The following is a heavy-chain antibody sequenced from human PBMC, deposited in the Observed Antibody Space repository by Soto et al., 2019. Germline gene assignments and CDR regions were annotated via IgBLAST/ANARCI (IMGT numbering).Heavy chain of an antibody. D-gene: IGHD1-26*01. CDR1: GGSTSTYF. CDR2: IHSSRST. J-gene: IGHJ4*02. V-gene: IGHV4-4*07. CDR3: ARNTGTDYGSFDF. Sequence: QVQLQESGPGRVKPSETLSLTCTGSGGSTSTYFWTWILQPAGKALEWIGRIHSSRSTNYNPSIKTRVTMSVDTSKHHFSLELYSLTAGDSAVYFWARNTGTDYGSFDFWGQGNLVSVSS.